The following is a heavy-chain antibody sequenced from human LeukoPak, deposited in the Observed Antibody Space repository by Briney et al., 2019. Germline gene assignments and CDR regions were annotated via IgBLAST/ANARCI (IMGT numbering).Heavy chain of an antibody. D-gene: IGHD3-22*01. Sequence: PSETLSLTCTVSGGSISSYYWSWIRQPPGKGLEWIGYIYYSGSTNYNPSLKSRVTISVDTSKNQFSLKLSSVTAADTAVYYCARTPYYYDSSGYQGYYYSMDVWGQGTTVTVSS. CDR3: ARTPYYYDSSGYQGYYYSMDV. V-gene: IGHV4-59*01. J-gene: IGHJ6*02. CDR1: GGSISSYY. CDR2: IYYSGST.